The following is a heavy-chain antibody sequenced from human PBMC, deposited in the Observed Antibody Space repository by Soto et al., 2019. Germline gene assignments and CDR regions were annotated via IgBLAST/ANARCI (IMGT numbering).Heavy chain of an antibody. CDR2: INPNSGGT. Sequence: ASVKVSCKASGYTFTCYYMHWVRQAPGQGLEWMGWINPNSGGTNYAQKFQGWVTMTRDTSISTAYMELSRLRSDDTAVYYCARGLAAAGTGWFDPWGQGTLVTVSS. CDR3: ARGLAAAGTGWFDP. D-gene: IGHD6-13*01. V-gene: IGHV1-2*04. J-gene: IGHJ5*02. CDR1: GYTFTCYY.